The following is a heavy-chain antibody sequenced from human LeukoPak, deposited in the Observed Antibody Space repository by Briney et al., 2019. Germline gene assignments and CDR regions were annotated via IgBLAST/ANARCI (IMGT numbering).Heavy chain of an antibody. J-gene: IGHJ5*02. CDR2: MNPITGST. CDR3: VRDGEGVAISVNYWFDP. Sequence: ASVKVSCRASGFIFTGYDIKWVRQAAGQGLEWMGWMNPITGSTGYARQFQGRVTMTRDTSTGTAYMELTSLRSEDTAVYYCVRDGEGVAISVNYWFDPWGQGTLVTVSS. V-gene: IGHV1-8*01. D-gene: IGHD3-10*01. CDR1: GFIFTGYD.